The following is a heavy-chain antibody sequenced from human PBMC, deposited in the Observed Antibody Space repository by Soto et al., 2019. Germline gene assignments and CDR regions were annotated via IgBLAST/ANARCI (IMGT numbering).Heavy chain of an antibody. CDR3: ATENYSGYERVNY. D-gene: IGHD5-12*01. J-gene: IGHJ4*02. Sequence: QVQLQESGPGLVKPSQTLSLTCTVSGGSFSSGGYYWSWIRQHPGKGLEWIGYIYYSGSTYYNPSLKSRVTISVDTSKNQFSLKLSSVTAADTAVYYCATENYSGYERVNYWGQGTLVTVSS. CDR2: IYYSGST. CDR1: GGSFSSGGYY. V-gene: IGHV4-31*03.